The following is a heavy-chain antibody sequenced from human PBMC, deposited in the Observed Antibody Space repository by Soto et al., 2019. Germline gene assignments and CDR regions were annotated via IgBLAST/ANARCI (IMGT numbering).Heavy chain of an antibody. Sequence: QVQLVESGGVVVQPGRSLRLSCAASGFTFSSYGMHWVRQAPGKGLEWVAVIWYDGSNKYYADSVKGRFTISRDNSKNTLYLKMNSLRAEDTAVYYCARDLYDGYYYVSSGYRFDPWGQGTLVTVSS. J-gene: IGHJ5*02. V-gene: IGHV3-33*01. D-gene: IGHD3-22*01. CDR2: IWYDGSNK. CDR3: ARDLYDGYYYVSSGYRFDP. CDR1: GFTFSSYG.